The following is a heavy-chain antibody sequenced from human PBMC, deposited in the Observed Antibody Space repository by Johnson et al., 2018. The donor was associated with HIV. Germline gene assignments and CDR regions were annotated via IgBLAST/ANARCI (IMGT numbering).Heavy chain of an antibody. D-gene: IGHD6-13*01. CDR1: GFTVSSNY. V-gene: IGHV3-30*03. J-gene: IGHJ3*02. Sequence: QVQLVESGGGVVQPGRSLRLSCEASGFTVSSNYMSWVRQTPAKGLAWMAIISYDGANADYADSVQGRFIISRDNAKNSLYLQMNSLRAEDTAVYYCARERWDIAAAGTDAFDIWGQGTMVTVSS. CDR3: ARERWDIAAAGTDAFDI. CDR2: ISYDGANA.